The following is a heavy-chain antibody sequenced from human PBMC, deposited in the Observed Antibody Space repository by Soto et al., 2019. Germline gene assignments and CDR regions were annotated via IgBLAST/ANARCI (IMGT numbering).Heavy chain of an antibody. J-gene: IGHJ4*02. CDR1: GGTFSSYT. V-gene: IGHV1-69*02. CDR2: IIPILGIA. CDR3: ARAFPPSGYDVDY. Sequence: GASVKVSCKASGGTFSSYTISWVRQAPGQGLEWMGRIIPILGIANYAQKFQGRVTITADKSTSTAYMELSSLRSEDTAVYYCARAFPPSGYDVDYWGQGTRVTVSS. D-gene: IGHD5-12*01.